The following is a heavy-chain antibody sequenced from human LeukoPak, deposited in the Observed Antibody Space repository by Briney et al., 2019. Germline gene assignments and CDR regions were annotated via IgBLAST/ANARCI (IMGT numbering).Heavy chain of an antibody. CDR1: GGSVSPYI. Sequence: SETLSLTCSVSGGSVSPYIWSWIRQPPGKGLEWIAYISYNGNTNYSPSLKSRVTISVDTSKNQFSLRLSSVTAADTAVYFCARVDGSWPSIWFDPWGQGTLVTVSS. J-gene: IGHJ5*01. CDR2: ISYNGNT. V-gene: IGHV4-59*02. D-gene: IGHD6-13*01. CDR3: ARVDGSWPSIWFDP.